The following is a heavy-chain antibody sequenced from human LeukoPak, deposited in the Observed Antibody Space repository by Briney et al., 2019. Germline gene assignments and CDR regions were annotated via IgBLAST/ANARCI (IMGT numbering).Heavy chain of an antibody. V-gene: IGHV1-2*02. J-gene: IGHJ3*01. CDR3: TRDGASVEYSYGFGAFDV. D-gene: IGHD5-18*01. CDR1: GYTFTGYY. Sequence: ASVKVSCKASGYTFTGYYLHWVRQAPGQGLEWMGWINPKSGGTNYAQNFHGRVTMTRDTSIRIAYMELRRLTSDDTAVYYCTRDGASVEYSYGFGAFDVWGQGTTVTVSS. CDR2: INPKSGGT.